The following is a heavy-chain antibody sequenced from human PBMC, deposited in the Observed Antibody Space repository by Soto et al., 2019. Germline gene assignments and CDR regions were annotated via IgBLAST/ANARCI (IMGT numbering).Heavy chain of an antibody. CDR1: GGTFSSYA. Sequence: ASLKVSCKASGGTFSSYAISWVLQAPGQGLEWMGGIIPIFGTANYAQKFQGRVTITADESTSTAYMELSSLRSEDTSVYYCARSTSPSTVTLPFYYYGMDVWGQGTTVTVSS. J-gene: IGHJ6*02. CDR2: IIPIFGTA. V-gene: IGHV1-69*13. D-gene: IGHD4-17*01. CDR3: ARSTSPSTVTLPFYYYGMDV.